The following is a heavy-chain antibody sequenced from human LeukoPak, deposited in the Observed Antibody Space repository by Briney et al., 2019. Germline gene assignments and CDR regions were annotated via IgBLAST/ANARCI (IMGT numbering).Heavy chain of an antibody. J-gene: IGHJ3*02. D-gene: IGHD2/OR15-2a*01. V-gene: IGHV3-21*01. CDR1: GFTFSSST. CDR2: ISSSSTYI. CDR3: ARDFLNAIDI. Sequence: KTGGSLRLSCAASGFTFSSSTMTWVRQSPGKGLEWVSSISSSSTYIYYADSVKGRFIISRDNAKNSLYLQMNSLRAEDTAVFYCARDFLNAIDIWVQGTMVTVSS.